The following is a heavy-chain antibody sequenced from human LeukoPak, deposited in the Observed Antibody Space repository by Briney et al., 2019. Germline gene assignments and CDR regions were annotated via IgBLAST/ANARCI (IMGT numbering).Heavy chain of an antibody. CDR2: ISAYNGNT. CDR1: GYTFTSYG. D-gene: IGHD6-13*01. J-gene: IGHJ5*02. Sequence: ASVKVSCKASGYTFTSYGISWVRQAPGQGLEWMGWISAYNGNTNYAQKLQGRVTMTTDTSTSTAYMELRSLRSDDTAVYYCARGLRGIAAAGQEDWFDPWGQGTLVTVSS. CDR3: ARGLRGIAAAGQEDWFDP. V-gene: IGHV1-18*01.